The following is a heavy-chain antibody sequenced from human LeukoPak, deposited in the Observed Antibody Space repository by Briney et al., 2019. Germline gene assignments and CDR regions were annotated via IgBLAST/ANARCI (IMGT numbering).Heavy chain of an antibody. V-gene: IGHV3-30*18. D-gene: IGHD3-10*01. Sequence: PGGSLRLSCAASGFTFSSYGMHWVRQAPGKGLEWVAVISYDGSNKYYADSVKGRFTISRDNSKNTLYLQMNSLRAEDTAVYYCAKDTLAMVRGAGEFDYWGQGTLVTVSS. CDR3: AKDTLAMVRGAGEFDY. CDR2: ISYDGSNK. J-gene: IGHJ4*02. CDR1: GFTFSSYG.